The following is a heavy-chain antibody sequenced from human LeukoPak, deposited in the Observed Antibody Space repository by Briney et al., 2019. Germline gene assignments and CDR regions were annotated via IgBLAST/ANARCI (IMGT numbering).Heavy chain of an antibody. D-gene: IGHD2-15*01. CDR3: ARGGGYCSGGSCRTIDY. CDR2: IYYSGST. Sequence: SETLSLTCTVSGGSISRYYWSWIRQPPGKGLEWMGYIYYSGSTNYNPSLKSRVTISVDTSKNQFSLKLSSVTAADTAVYYCARGGGYCSGGSCRTIDYWGQGTLVTVSS. CDR1: GGSISRYY. V-gene: IGHV4-59*01. J-gene: IGHJ4*02.